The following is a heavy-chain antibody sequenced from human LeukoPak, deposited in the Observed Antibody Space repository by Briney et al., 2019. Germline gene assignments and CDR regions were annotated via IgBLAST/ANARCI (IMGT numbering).Heavy chain of an antibody. D-gene: IGHD1-26*01. Sequence: GSLRLSCAASGFTFSSYAMSWVRQTPGKGLEWVSTISGSGSTTYYADSVKGRFTLSRDISKNTLYLQMNSLRAEDTAVYYCAKDPIFSGSYGVFDYWGLGTLVTVSS. CDR3: AKDPIFSGSYGVFDY. CDR1: GFTFSSYA. CDR2: ISGSGSTT. V-gene: IGHV3-23*01. J-gene: IGHJ4*02.